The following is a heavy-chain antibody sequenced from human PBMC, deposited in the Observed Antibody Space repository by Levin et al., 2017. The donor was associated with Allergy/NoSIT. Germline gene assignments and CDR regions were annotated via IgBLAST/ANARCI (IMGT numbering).Heavy chain of an antibody. CDR3: AKSSEWELPVRFDY. Sequence: GESLKISCAASGFTFSSYAMSWVRQAPGKGLEWVSAISGSGGSTYYADSVKGRFTISRDNSKNTLYLQMNSLRAEDTAVYYCAKSSEWELPVRFDYWGQGTLVTVSS. CDR1: GFTFSSYA. CDR2: ISGSGGST. D-gene: IGHD1-26*01. V-gene: IGHV3-23*01. J-gene: IGHJ4*02.